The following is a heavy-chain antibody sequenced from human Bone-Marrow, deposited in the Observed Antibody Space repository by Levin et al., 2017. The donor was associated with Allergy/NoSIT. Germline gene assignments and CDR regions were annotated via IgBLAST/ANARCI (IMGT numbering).Heavy chain of an antibody. CDR1: GYTFLNYY. Sequence: ASVKVSCKASGYTFLNYYIHCVRQAPGQGLEWVGVINPSDTSTAYAQSFQGRLTMTRDTSTSSVYVELRSLRSGDTAVYYCARGAESSSYSYYYGMDVWGQGTTVTVSS. D-gene: IGHD4-11*01. CDR3: ARGAESSSYSYYYGMDV. V-gene: IGHV1-46*01. CDR2: INPSDTST. J-gene: IGHJ6*02.